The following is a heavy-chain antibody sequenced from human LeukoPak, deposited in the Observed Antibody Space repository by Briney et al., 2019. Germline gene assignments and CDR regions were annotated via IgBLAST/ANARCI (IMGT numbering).Heavy chain of an antibody. V-gene: IGHV3-48*03. CDR2: ISSSGSTI. CDR3: ASSGWLYFDY. J-gene: IGHJ4*02. CDR1: GFTFSSYE. D-gene: IGHD6-19*01. Sequence: PGGSLRLSCAASGFTFSSYEMNWVRQAPGKGLEWVSYISSSGSTIYYADSVKGRFTISRDNAKNSLYLQMNSLRAEDTAVYYCASSGWLYFDYWGQGTLVTVSS.